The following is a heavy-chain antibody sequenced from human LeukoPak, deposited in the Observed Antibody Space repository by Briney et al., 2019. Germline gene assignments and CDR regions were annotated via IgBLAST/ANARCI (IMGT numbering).Heavy chain of an antibody. V-gene: IGHV4-59*08. CDR3: ARHEPSGYDFIGY. Sequence: SETLSLTCTVSGGSISSYYWSWIRQPPGKGLEWIGYIYYSGSTNYNPSLKSRVTISVDTSKNQFSLKLSSVTAADTAVYYCARHEPSGYDFIGYWGQGTLVTVSS. D-gene: IGHD5-12*01. J-gene: IGHJ4*02. CDR1: GGSISSYY. CDR2: IYYSGST.